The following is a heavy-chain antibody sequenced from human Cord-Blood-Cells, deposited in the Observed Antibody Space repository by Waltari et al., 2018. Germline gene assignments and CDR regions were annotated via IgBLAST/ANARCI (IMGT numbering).Heavy chain of an antibody. V-gene: IGHV1-2*02. J-gene: IGHJ2*01. CDR2: INPNSGGT. Sequence: QVQLLQSGAEVKKPGASVKVSCKASGYTFTGYYMHWVRQAPGQGLEWMGWINPNSGGTNYAQKFQGRVTMTRDTSISTAYMELSRLRSDDTAVYYCARGGSLGIINSLSWYFDLWGRGTLVTVSS. D-gene: IGHD3-16*01. CDR1: GYTFTGYY. CDR3: ARGGSLGIINSLSWYFDL.